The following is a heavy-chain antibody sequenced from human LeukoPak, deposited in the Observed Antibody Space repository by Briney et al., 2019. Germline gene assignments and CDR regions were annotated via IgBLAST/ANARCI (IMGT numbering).Heavy chain of an antibody. V-gene: IGHV1-8*01. Sequence: ASVKVSCKASGYTFTSYDINWVRQATGQGLEWMGWMNPNSGNTGYAQKFQGRVTMTRNTSISTAYLGLSSLRSEDTAVYYCARGREYQLRLYYYYMDVRGKGTTVTVSS. CDR3: ARGREYQLRLYYYYMDV. D-gene: IGHD2-2*01. CDR2: MNPNSGNT. J-gene: IGHJ6*03. CDR1: GYTFTSYD.